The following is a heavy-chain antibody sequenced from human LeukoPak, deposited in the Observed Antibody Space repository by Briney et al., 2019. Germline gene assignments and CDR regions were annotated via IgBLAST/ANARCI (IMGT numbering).Heavy chain of an antibody. Sequence: PSQTLSLTCTVSGGSISSGSYYWSWIRQPAGKGLEWIGRIYTSGSTNYNPSLKSRVTISVDTSKNQFSLKLSSVTAADTAVYYCARGIVTIFGVVMGAFDIWGQGTMVTVSS. J-gene: IGHJ3*02. D-gene: IGHD3-3*01. CDR3: ARGIVTIFGVVMGAFDI. V-gene: IGHV4-61*02. CDR2: IYTSGST. CDR1: GGSISSGSYY.